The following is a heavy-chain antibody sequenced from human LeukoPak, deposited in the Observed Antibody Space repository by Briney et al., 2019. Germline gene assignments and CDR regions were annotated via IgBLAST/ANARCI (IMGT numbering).Heavy chain of an antibody. Sequence: GGSLRLSCAASGFAFSSYGMHWVRQAPGKGLEWVAFIRYDGSNKYYADSVKGRFTISRDNSKNTLYLQMNSLRVEDTAVYYCATYSSSNGREFQYWGQGTLVTVSS. CDR1: GFAFSSYG. CDR3: ATYSSSNGREFQY. D-gene: IGHD2-2*01. J-gene: IGHJ1*01. V-gene: IGHV3-30*02. CDR2: IRYDGSNK.